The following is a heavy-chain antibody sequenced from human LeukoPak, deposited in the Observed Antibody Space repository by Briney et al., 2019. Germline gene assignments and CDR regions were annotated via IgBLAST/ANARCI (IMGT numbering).Heavy chain of an antibody. J-gene: IGHJ4*02. CDR1: GGSFSGYY. Sequence: SQTLSLTCAVYGGSFSGYYWSWIRQPPGKGLEWMGEINLTVSTNYNPSLKSRVTISVDTSKNQFSLKLSSVTAADTAVYYCARGTYGSGSFFDYWGQGSWHSVSS. CDR2: INLTVST. D-gene: IGHD3-10*01. V-gene: IGHV4-34*01. CDR3: ARGTYGSGSFFDY.